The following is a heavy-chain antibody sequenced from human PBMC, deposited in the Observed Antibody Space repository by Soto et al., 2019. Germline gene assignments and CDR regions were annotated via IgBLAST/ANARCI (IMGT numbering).Heavy chain of an antibody. D-gene: IGHD5-12*01. CDR2: ISGSGGNT. J-gene: IGHJ6*02. V-gene: IGHV3-23*01. CDR3: AKGRLTRVYYGMDV. CDR1: GFTFSSYA. Sequence: GGSLRLSCAASGFTFSSYAMSWVRQATGKGLEWVSAISGSGGNTYYADSVKGRFTISRDNSRNTLYLQMNSLRAEDTAVYYCAKGRLTRVYYGMDVWGQGTTVTVSS.